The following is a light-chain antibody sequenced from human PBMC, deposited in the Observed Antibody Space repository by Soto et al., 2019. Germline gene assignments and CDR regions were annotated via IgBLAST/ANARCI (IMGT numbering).Light chain of an antibody. J-gene: IGKJ4*01. CDR2: DAS. Sequence: EIVLTQSPATLSLSPVARATLSCVASQSVSSYLAWYQQKPGQAPRLLIYDASNRATGIPARFSGSGSGTDFTLTISSLEPEDFAVYYCQQRLNWPLTFGGGTKVDIK. V-gene: IGKV3-11*01. CDR3: QQRLNWPLT. CDR1: QSVSSY.